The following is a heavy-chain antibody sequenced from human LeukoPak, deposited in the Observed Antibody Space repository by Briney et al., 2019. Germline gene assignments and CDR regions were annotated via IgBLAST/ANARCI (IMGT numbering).Heavy chain of an antibody. J-gene: IGHJ4*02. CDR3: ARAYSSSWPPYFDY. D-gene: IGHD6-13*01. CDR2: IYYSGST. V-gene: IGHV4-59*01. CDR1: GGSISSYY. Sequence: PSETLSLTCTVSGGSISSYYWSWIRQPPGKGLEWIGYIYYSGSTNYNPSLKSRVTISVDTSKNRFSLKLSSVTAADTAVYYCARAYSSSWPPYFDYWGQGTLVTVSS.